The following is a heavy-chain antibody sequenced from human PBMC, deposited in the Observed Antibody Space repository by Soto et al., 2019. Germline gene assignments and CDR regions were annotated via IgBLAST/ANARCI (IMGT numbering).Heavy chain of an antibody. J-gene: IGHJ5*02. CDR2: INHSGST. D-gene: IGHD5-12*01. Sequence: SETLSLTCAAYGGSFSGYYWSWIRQPPGKGLEWIGEINHSGSTNYNPSLKSRVTISVDTSKNQFSLKLSSVTAADTAVYYCARRLGYVGPWGQGTLVTVS. V-gene: IGHV4-34*01. CDR1: GGSFSGYY. CDR3: ARRLGYVGP.